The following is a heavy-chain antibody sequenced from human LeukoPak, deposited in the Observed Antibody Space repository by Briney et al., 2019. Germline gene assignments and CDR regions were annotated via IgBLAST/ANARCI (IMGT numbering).Heavy chain of an antibody. D-gene: IGHD2-8*01. CDR1: GGSISSYY. Sequence: PSETLSFTCTVSGGSISSYYWSWIRQPPGKGLEWIGYIYYSGSTNYNPSLKSRVTISVDTSKNQFSLKLSSVTAADTAVYYCARARYCTNGVCRSGFDYWGQGTLVTVSS. CDR2: IYYSGST. CDR3: ARARYCTNGVCRSGFDY. J-gene: IGHJ4*02. V-gene: IGHV4-59*01.